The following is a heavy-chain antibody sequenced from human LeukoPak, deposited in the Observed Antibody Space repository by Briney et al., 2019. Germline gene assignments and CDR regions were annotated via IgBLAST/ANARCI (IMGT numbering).Heavy chain of an antibody. Sequence: SQTLSLTCAISGDSVSSNSAAWNWIRQSPSRGLEWLGRTYYTSKWYNDYAVSVKSRITINPDTSKGQFSLQLNSVTPEDTAVYYCARGGQWLVLSSFDYWGQGTLVTVSS. J-gene: IGHJ4*02. CDR3: ARGGQWLVLSSFDY. V-gene: IGHV6-1*01. D-gene: IGHD6-19*01. CDR2: TYYTSKWYN. CDR1: GDSVSSNSAA.